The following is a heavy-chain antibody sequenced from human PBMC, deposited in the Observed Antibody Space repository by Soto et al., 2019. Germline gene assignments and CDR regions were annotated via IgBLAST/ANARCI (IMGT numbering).Heavy chain of an antibody. J-gene: IGHJ6*02. Sequence: ASVKVSCKASGFTFTSYYMHWARHSPGQGLEWMGIINPSGGSTSYAQKFQGRVTMTRDTSTSTVYMELSSLRSEDTAVYYCARDHYYDSSGQSYYYYGMDVWGQGTTVTVSS. CDR3: ARDHYYDSSGQSYYYYGMDV. D-gene: IGHD3-22*01. CDR1: GFTFTSYY. V-gene: IGHV1-46*01. CDR2: INPSGGST.